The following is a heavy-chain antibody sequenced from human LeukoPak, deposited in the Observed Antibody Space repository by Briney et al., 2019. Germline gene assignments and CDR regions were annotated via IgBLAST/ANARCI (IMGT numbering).Heavy chain of an antibody. Sequence: GESLKISCKGSGYSFTSYWIGWVRQMPGKGLEWMGIIYPGDSDTRYSPSFQGQVTISADKSISTAYLQWSSLKASDTAIYYCERPRCGDGYNCNYFDYWGQGTLVTVSS. J-gene: IGHJ4*02. CDR2: IYPGDSDT. V-gene: IGHV5-51*01. CDR1: GYSFTSYW. CDR3: ERPRCGDGYNCNYFDY. D-gene: IGHD5-24*01.